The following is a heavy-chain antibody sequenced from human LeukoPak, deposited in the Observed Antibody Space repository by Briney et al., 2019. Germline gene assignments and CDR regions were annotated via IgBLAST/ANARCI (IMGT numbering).Heavy chain of an antibody. V-gene: IGHV3-21*01. D-gene: IGHD3-22*01. Sequence: GGSLRLSCAASGFTFSRFTMNWVRQAPGKGLEWVSSITSSGSYIYYADSVKGRFTISRDNSKNTLYLQMNSLRAEDTAVYYCARGGQYYYDSSEVDYWGQGTLVTVSS. J-gene: IGHJ4*02. CDR2: ITSSGSYI. CDR1: GFTFSRFT. CDR3: ARGGQYYYDSSEVDY.